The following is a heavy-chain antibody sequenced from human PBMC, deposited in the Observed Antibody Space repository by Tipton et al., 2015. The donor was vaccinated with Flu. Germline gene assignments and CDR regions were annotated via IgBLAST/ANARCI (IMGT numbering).Heavy chain of an antibody. Sequence: WIRQPPGKGLEWVSGLGWNSGDIRYADSVKGRFTISRDNAKNSLYLQMNSLIPEDTALYYCARDDAFDIWGQGTMVTVAS. V-gene: IGHV3-9*01. CDR3: ARDDAFDI. J-gene: IGHJ3*02. CDR2: LGWNSGDI.